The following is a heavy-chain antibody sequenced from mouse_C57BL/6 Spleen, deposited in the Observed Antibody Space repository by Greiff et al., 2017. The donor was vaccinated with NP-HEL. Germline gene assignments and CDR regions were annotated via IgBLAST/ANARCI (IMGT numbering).Heavy chain of an antibody. D-gene: IGHD2-12*01. V-gene: IGHV2-5*01. J-gene: IGHJ4*01. CDR3: AIYDDGGYYAMDY. Sequence: VKLMESGPGLVQPSQSLSITCTVSGFSLTSYGVHWVRQSPGKGLEWLGVIWRGGSTDYNVAFMSRLSITKDNSKSQVFFKMNSLQADDTAIYYCAIYDDGGYYAMDYWGQGTSVTVSS. CDR2: IWRGGST. CDR1: GFSLTSYG.